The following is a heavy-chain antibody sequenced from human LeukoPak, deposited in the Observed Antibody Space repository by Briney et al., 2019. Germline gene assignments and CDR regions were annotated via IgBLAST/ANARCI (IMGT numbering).Heavy chain of an antibody. V-gene: IGHV3-43*02. CDR2: ISGDGGST. CDR3: AKAGRFLEWLFETYYYYYYMDV. Sequence: GGSLRLSCAASGFTFDYYAMHWVRQAPGKGLEWVSLISGDGGSTYYADSVKGRFTISRDNSKNSLYLQMNSLRTEDTALYYCAKAGRFLEWLFETYYYYYYMDVWGKGATVTVSS. CDR1: GFTFDYYA. J-gene: IGHJ6*03. D-gene: IGHD3-3*01.